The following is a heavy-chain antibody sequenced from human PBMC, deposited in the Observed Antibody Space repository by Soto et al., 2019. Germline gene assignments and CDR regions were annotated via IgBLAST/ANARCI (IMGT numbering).Heavy chain of an antibody. V-gene: IGHV1-3*01. Sequence: ASVKVSCKASGYTFTSYAMHWVRQAPGQRLEWMGWINAGNGNTKYSQKFQGRVTITRDTSASTAYMELSSLRSEDTAVYYCARDRRQRDYYYYYMDVWGKGTTVTVSS. J-gene: IGHJ6*03. CDR1: GYTFTSYA. D-gene: IGHD6-25*01. CDR3: ARDRRQRDYYYYYMDV. CDR2: INAGNGNT.